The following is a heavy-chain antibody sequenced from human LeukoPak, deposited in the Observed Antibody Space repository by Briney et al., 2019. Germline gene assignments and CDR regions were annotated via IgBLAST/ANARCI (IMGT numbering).Heavy chain of an antibody. CDR2: INPSGGST. D-gene: IGHD3-9*01. CDR1: GYTFTSYY. Sequence: ASVKVSCKASGYTFTSYYMHWVRQAPGQGLEWMGIINPSGGSTSYAQKFQGRITMTRDTSTSTVYMELSSLRSEDTAVYYCAGGHYDILTGYTPRGMDVWGKGTTVTVSS. V-gene: IGHV1-46*01. CDR3: AGGHYDILTGYTPRGMDV. J-gene: IGHJ6*04.